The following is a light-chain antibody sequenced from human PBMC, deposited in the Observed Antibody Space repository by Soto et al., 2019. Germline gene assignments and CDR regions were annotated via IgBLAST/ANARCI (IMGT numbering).Light chain of an antibody. J-gene: IGKJ4*01. CDR3: QQYNNWPPLT. CDR1: QSVRSN. Sequence: VLMTQSPATLSVSPGERATLSCRASQSVRSNLVWYQQKPGQAPRLLIYGASTRATGIPARFSGSGSGTEFTLTISGPQSEDFAIYYCQQYNNWPPLTFGGGTKVDIK. CDR2: GAS. V-gene: IGKV3-15*01.